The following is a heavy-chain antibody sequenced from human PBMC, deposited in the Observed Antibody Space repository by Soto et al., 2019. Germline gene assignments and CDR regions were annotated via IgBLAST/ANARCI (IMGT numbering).Heavy chain of an antibody. CDR1: EYTFTSYY. D-gene: IGHD3-9*01. CDR2: INPSGGST. Sequence: ASVKVSCKASEYTFTSYYMHWVRQAPGQGLEWMGIINPSGGSTSYAQKFQGRVTMTRDTSTSTVYMELSSLRSEDTAVYYCARDQRAYYDILTGYYIGLDYWGQGTLVTVSS. V-gene: IGHV1-46*01. CDR3: ARDQRAYYDILTGYYIGLDY. J-gene: IGHJ4*02.